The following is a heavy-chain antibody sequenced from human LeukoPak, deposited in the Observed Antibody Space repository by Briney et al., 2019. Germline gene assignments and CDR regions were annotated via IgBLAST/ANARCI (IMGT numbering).Heavy chain of an antibody. Sequence: SETLSLTCTVSGGSISTGSISSYYWSRVRQPAGKGLKWTGRSYTSGNTHYNPSLKNRVTMSVDTSKNQFSVKVNSVNAADTAVYYCARGAPSDYWGQGTLVTVSS. J-gene: IGHJ4*02. CDR3: ARGAPSDY. V-gene: IGHV4-4*07. CDR2: SYTSGNT. CDR1: GGSISTGSISSYY.